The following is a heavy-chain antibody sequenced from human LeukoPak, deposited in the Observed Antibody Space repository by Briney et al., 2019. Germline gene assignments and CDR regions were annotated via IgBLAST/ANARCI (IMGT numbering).Heavy chain of an antibody. CDR3: AREGVVGAPFDY. J-gene: IGHJ4*02. Sequence: GGSLRLSCAASGFTFSSYSMNWVHQAPGKGLEWISSISSSSGSIYYADSVKGRFTVSRDNAKNSLYLQMNSLRAEDTALYHCAREGVVGAPFDYWGQGNLATVTS. CDR1: GFTFSSYS. CDR2: ISSSSGSI. V-gene: IGHV3-21*04. D-gene: IGHD1-26*01.